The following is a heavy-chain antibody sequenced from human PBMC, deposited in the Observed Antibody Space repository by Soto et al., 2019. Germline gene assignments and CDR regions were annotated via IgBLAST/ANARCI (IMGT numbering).Heavy chain of an antibody. V-gene: IGHV1-8*02. CDR1: GYDFNAYD. CDR3: GRGPSPRAPAGGTPYYYAMDV. CDR2: MNPINGAT. J-gene: IGHJ6*02. Sequence: ASVKVSCKATGYDFNAYDINWVRQASGQGLEWMGWMNPINGATGSARKFQGRVSMTRNTATGTAYLELTSLRSDDTAVYYCGRGPSPRAPAGGTPYYYAMDVWGQGNTVTVSS. D-gene: IGHD6-13*01.